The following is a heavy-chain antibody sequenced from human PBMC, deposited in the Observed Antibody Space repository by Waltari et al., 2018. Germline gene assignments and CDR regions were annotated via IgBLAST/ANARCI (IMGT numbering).Heavy chain of an antibody. V-gene: IGHV4-59*01. CDR3: ASGPLYYYYIDV. Sequence: QVQLQESGSGLVKPSETLSLTCAVSGGSIRSYFWSWIRQPPGKGLEWIGYIYSTAIYSYNPSLKSRVTISVDTSNNQFSLKLGSVTAADTAVYYCASGPLYYYYIDVWGKGTTVTVSS. CDR2: IYSTAIY. CDR1: GGSIRSYF. J-gene: IGHJ6*03.